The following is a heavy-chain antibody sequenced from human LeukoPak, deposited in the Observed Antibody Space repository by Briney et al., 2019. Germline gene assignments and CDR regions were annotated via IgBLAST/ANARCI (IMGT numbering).Heavy chain of an antibody. CDR2: INHSGST. V-gene: IGHV4-34*01. J-gene: IGHJ4*02. D-gene: IGHD2-2*02. CDR1: GGSFSGYY. CDR3: ARGLPLKPLYCSSTSCYRSPQFDY. Sequence: SETLSLTCAVYGGSFSGYYWSWIRQPPGKGLEWIGEINHSGSTNYNPSLKSRVTISVDTSKNQFSLKLSSVTAADTAVYYCARGLPLKPLYCSSTSCYRSPQFDYRGQGTLVTVSS.